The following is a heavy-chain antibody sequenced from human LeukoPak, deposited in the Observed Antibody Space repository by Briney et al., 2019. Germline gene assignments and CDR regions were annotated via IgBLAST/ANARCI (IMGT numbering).Heavy chain of an antibody. CDR2: IFYSGNT. CDR3: ASGGLIAAGDY. CDR1: GGSISSSRYY. Sequence: SETLSLTCNVSGGSISSSRYYWGWIRQPPGKGLEWIGTIFYSGNTYYNPSLKSRVTLSVDTSKNQFSLNLYSVTAADTAVYYCASGGLIAAGDYWGQGTLVTVSS. V-gene: IGHV4-39*01. J-gene: IGHJ4*02. D-gene: IGHD6-13*01.